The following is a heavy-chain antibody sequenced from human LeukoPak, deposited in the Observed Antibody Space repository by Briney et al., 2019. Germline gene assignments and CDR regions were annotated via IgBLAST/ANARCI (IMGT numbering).Heavy chain of an antibody. CDR2: IYHSGRT. D-gene: IGHD3-9*01. J-gene: IGHJ4*02. Sequence: SETLSLTCTVSGYSISSGYYWGWIRQPPGKGLEWIGSIYHSGRTFYNPSLKSRVTISVDTSQNQFSLKLSSATAADTAVYYCARQDILTGYSDYWGQGTLVTVSS. CDR1: GYSISSGYY. CDR3: ARQDILTGYSDY. V-gene: IGHV4-38-2*02.